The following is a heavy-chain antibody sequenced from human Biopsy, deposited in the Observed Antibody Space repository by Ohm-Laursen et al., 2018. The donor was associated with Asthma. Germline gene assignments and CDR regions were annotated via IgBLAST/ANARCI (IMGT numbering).Heavy chain of an antibody. Sequence: SLRLSCAASGFAVSRDYMFWVRQAPGKGLEWVSVIYSGGTSHTAASVRGRFTISRDYSENTLYLQMHSLRAEDTAVYYCARGDSSNWSHYYFDYWGQGTLVTVSS. CDR1: GFAVSRDY. V-gene: IGHV3-53*01. CDR2: IYSGGTS. J-gene: IGHJ4*02. CDR3: ARGDSSNWSHYYFDY. D-gene: IGHD3-22*01.